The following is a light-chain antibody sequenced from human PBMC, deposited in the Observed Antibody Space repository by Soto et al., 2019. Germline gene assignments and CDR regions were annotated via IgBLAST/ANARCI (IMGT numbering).Light chain of an antibody. CDR3: QQYGSSPLYT. Sequence: ESVLTQSPGTLSLSPGERATLSCRASQSVSSRDLAWYQQKPGQAPRLLIYGTFTRDTGIPDRFSGSGSGTDFTLTISRLEPEDFAVYYCQQYGSSPLYTFGQGTKLEIK. CDR1: QSVSSRD. CDR2: GTF. V-gene: IGKV3-20*01. J-gene: IGKJ2*01.